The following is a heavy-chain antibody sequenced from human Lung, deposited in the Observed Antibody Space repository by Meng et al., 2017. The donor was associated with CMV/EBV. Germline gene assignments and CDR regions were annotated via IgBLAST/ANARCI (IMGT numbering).Heavy chain of an antibody. J-gene: IGHJ3*01. Sequence: XVSCKGSGYRFSSYWVDWVRQMPGKGLEWMGSFYPGDSNTRYSPSFQGQVTISADKSITTAYMQWSSLKASDTAIYYCAITVSAANPPTMGGEGTLVT. V-gene: IGHV5-51*01. D-gene: IGHD3-10*01. CDR2: FYPGDSNT. CDR3: AITVSAANPPTM. CDR1: GYRFSSYW.